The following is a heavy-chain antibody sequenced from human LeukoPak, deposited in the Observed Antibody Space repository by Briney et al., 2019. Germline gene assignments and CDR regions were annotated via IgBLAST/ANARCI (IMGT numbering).Heavy chain of an antibody. J-gene: IGHJ4*02. CDR3: ARVDTVMAYYFDL. CDR2: IYSGGTT. Sequence: GGSLRLSCAASGFTVSTNCMTWARQAPGKGLEWVSTIYSGGTTYYADSVMGRFTISRHNSRNTLYLQMNSLRAEDTAVYYCARVDTVMAYYFDLWGQGTLVTVSS. D-gene: IGHD5-18*01. V-gene: IGHV3-53*04. CDR1: GFTVSTNC.